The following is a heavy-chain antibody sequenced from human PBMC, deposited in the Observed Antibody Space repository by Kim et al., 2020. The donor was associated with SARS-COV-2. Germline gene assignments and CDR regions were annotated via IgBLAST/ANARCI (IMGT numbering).Heavy chain of an antibody. CDR2: MSYDGSNE. D-gene: IGHD6-6*01. CDR3: AKDKEWEYSTSPRPCIFCTYKPKVYYFSGIDV. V-gene: IGHV3-30*18. J-gene: IGHJ6*02. CDR1: GFTFSSYG. Sequence: GGSLRLSCAASGFTFSSYGMHWVRQAPGKGLEWVAAMSYDGSNEYYGDSVKGRFTISRDNFQNTLYLQMNRLEPEDTAVYYCAKDKEWEYSTSPRPCIFCTYKPKVYYFSGIDVWGQGTTVTVSS.